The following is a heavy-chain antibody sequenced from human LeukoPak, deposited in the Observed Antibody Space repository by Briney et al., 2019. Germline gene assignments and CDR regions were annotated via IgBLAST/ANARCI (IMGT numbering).Heavy chain of an antibody. CDR2: ISSRGTTK. V-gene: IGHV3-48*01. CDR3: ANFVPGYTSSWYAEF. CDR1: GFTFSSSR. D-gene: IGHD6-13*01. Sequence: PGGSLRLSCAASGFTFSSSRMNWVRQAPGKGLEWVSYISSRGTTKHYADSVKGRFTISRDNAKNALYLQMNSLRVEDTAVYYCANFVPGYTSSWYAEFWGQGTLVTVSS. J-gene: IGHJ4*02.